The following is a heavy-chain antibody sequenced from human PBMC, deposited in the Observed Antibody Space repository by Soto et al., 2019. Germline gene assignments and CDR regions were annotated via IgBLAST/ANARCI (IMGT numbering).Heavy chain of an antibody. CDR2: IIPFIGTA. Sequence: QVQLVQSGAEVKTPGSSVTVSCKASGGTFSSYAISWVRQAPGHGREWMGRIIPFIGTANYAQKFQGRVTITADEYTSTAYMELTSLRSEDTAVYYCARVVMTTVPASYYYGMDVWGQGTTVTVSS. CDR3: ARVVMTTVPASYYYGMDV. D-gene: IGHD4-4*01. V-gene: IGHV1-69*18. J-gene: IGHJ6*02. CDR1: GGTFSSYA.